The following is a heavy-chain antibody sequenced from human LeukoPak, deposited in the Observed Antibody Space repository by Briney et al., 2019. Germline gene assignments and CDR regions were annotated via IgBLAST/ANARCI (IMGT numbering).Heavy chain of an antibody. CDR3: ARQGDYYDSSVSSPWFDY. V-gene: IGHV4-59*08. Sequence: SETLSLTCTVSGGSISSYYWSWIRQPPGKGLEWIGYIYSSGSTNYNPSPKSRVTISVDTSKNQFSLKLSSVTAADTAVYYCARQGDYYDSSVSSPWFDYWGQGTLVTVSS. J-gene: IGHJ4*02. CDR2: IYSSGST. D-gene: IGHD3-22*01. CDR1: GGSISSYY.